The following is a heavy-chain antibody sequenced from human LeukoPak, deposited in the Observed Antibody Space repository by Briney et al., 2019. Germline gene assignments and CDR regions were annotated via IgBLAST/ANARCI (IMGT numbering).Heavy chain of an antibody. CDR1: GGSISSYY. D-gene: IGHD3-22*01. Sequence: PSETLSLNCSVSGGSISSYYWSWIRQPPGKGLEWIGYIYYSGSTNYNPSLKSRVTISLDTSKSQFSLKLTSVTAADTAVYYCATFRPYDSSGPTPFDIWGQGTMVTVSS. CDR3: ATFRPYDSSGPTPFDI. V-gene: IGHV4-59*01. J-gene: IGHJ3*02. CDR2: IYYSGST.